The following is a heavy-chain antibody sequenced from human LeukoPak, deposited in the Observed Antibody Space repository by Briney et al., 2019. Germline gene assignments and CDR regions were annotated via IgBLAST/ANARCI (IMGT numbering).Heavy chain of an antibody. Sequence: GGSLRLSCAASGFTFSSYGMHWVRQAPGKGLEWVAVISYDGSKKSHADSVKGRFTISRDNSKNTLYLQVNSLRSEDTAVYYCAKDQGIVVVESPYYYYGMDAWGQGITVTVSS. V-gene: IGHV3-30*18. J-gene: IGHJ6*02. D-gene: IGHD2-15*01. CDR1: GFTFSSYG. CDR3: AKDQGIVVVESPYYYYGMDA. CDR2: ISYDGSKK.